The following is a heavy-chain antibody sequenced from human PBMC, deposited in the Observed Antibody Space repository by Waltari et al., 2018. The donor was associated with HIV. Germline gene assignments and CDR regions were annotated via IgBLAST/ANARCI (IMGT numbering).Heavy chain of an antibody. V-gene: IGHV4-30-4*01. CDR1: GGSISSGDYY. CDR2: IYYSGST. Sequence: QVQLQESGPGLVKPSQTLSLTCTVSGGSISSGDYYWRWIRQPPGKGMEGIGYIYYSGSTYYNPSLKSRVTRSVDTSKNQFSLKLSSVTAADTAVYYCARDCCDFWSGYSRHYYYGMDVWGQGTTVTVSS. CDR3: ARDCCDFWSGYSRHYYYGMDV. D-gene: IGHD3-3*01. J-gene: IGHJ6*02.